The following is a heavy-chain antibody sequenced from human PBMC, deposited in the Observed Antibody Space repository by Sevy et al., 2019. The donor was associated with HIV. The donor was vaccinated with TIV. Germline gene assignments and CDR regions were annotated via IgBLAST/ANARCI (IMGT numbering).Heavy chain of an antibody. CDR3: AKGTLVVPTVIYYYYGMSV. CDR2: ISHSGDGT. V-gene: IGHV3-23*01. Sequence: GGSLRLSCAASGFTFSSYAMSWVRQAPGKGLEWVSAISHSGDGTYYADSVRGRFTISRDNSKKTLYLEMNSLRAEDTAVYYCAKGTLVVPTVIYYYYGMSVWGQGTTVTVSS. D-gene: IGHD2-2*02. CDR1: GFTFSSYA. J-gene: IGHJ6*02.